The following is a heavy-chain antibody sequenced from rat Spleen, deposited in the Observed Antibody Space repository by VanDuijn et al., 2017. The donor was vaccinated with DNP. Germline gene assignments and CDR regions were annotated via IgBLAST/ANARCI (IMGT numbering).Heavy chain of an antibody. D-gene: IGHD5-1*01. CDR1: GFTFSDYY. CDR3: ATSLTGRA. V-gene: IGHV5S10*01. CDR2: ISYDGSRT. Sequence: EVQLVESGGGLVQPGRSLKLSCATSGFTFSDYYMAWVRQAPKKGLEWVASISYDGSRTYYRDSVKGRFTISRDDAKSTLYLQMDSLRSEDTATYYCATSLTGRAWGQGVMVTVSS. J-gene: IGHJ2*01.